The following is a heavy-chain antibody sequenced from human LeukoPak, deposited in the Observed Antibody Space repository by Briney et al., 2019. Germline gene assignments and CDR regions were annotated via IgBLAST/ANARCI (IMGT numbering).Heavy chain of an antibody. Sequence: ASVKVSCKASGYTFTSYYMHWVRPAPGQGLEWMGIINPSGGSTSYAQKFQGRVTMTRDMSTSTVYMELSSLRSEDTAVYYCASGSGWYYFDYWGQGTLVTVSS. J-gene: IGHJ4*02. CDR2: INPSGGST. CDR3: ASGSGWYYFDY. D-gene: IGHD6-19*01. V-gene: IGHV1-46*01. CDR1: GYTFTSYY.